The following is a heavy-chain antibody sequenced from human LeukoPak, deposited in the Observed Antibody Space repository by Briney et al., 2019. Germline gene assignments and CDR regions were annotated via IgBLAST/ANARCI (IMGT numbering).Heavy chain of an antibody. CDR2: ILSDGSKE. CDR1: GFTFSSYG. J-gene: IGHJ4*02. CDR3: AKDTSYHGY. D-gene: IGHD3-16*02. Sequence: GGSLRLSCAASGFTFSSYGMHWVRQAPGKGLEWVAVILSDGSKEFYTDSVKGRFTISRDISRNTLYLQMNSLRADDTAVYFCAKDTSYHGYWGQGTLVTVSS. V-gene: IGHV3-33*06.